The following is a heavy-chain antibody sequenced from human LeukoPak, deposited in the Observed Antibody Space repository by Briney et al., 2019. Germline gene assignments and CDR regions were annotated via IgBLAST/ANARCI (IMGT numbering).Heavy chain of an antibody. J-gene: IGHJ5*02. D-gene: IGHD1-26*01. CDR1: GCSISSYY. CDR2: IYTSGST. CDR3: ARREKDWFDP. Sequence: SETLSLTCTVSGCSISSYYWSWIRQPPGKGLEWIGYIYTSGSTNYNPSRNSRVTISVDTCKNQFSLKLSYVTAADTAVYYCARREKDWFDPWGQGTLVTASS. V-gene: IGHV4-4*09.